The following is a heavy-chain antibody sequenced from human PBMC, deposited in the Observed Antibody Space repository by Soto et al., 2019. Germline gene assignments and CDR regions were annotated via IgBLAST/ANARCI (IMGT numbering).Heavy chain of an antibody. J-gene: IGHJ5*02. V-gene: IGHV4-31*03. Sequence: SETLSLTCTVSGGSISSGGYYWSWIRQHPGKGLEWIGYIYYSGSTYYNPSLKSRVTISVDTSKNQFSLKLSSVTAADTAVYYCARDLLEPIAAAGTGWFDPWGQGTLVTVSS. D-gene: IGHD6-13*01. CDR3: ARDLLEPIAAAGTGWFDP. CDR1: GGSISSGGYY. CDR2: IYYSGST.